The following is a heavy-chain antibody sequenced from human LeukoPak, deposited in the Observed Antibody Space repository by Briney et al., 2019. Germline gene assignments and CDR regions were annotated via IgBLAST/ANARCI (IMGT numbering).Heavy chain of an antibody. CDR1: GFTFSSYW. D-gene: IGHD3-16*01. CDR2: INSDGSGT. Sequence: QTGGSLRLSCAASGFTFSSYWMHWVRQAPGKGLVWVSRINSDGSGTSYADSVKGRFTISRDNAKNTLYLQMNSLRAEDTAVYYCTRGYGSSLGGYWGQGTLATVSS. J-gene: IGHJ4*02. V-gene: IGHV3-74*01. CDR3: TRGYGSSLGGY.